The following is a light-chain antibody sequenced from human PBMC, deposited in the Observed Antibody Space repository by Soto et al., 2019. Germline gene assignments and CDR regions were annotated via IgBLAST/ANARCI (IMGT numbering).Light chain of an antibody. V-gene: IGKV3-20*01. Sequence: EIVLTQSPGTLSLSPGERATLSCRASQTVTSNYLAWYQRKPGQAPRLLIYGASSKATDIPDRFSGSGSGTDFTLTITTLEPEDFAVYFWQQYAGSPSTFGQGTKVEIK. CDR1: QTVTSNY. CDR3: QQYAGSPST. CDR2: GAS. J-gene: IGKJ1*01.